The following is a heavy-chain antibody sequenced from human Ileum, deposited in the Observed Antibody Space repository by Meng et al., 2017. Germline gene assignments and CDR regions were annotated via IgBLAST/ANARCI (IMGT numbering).Heavy chain of an antibody. CDR3: AREGAYNGGDY. CDR1: GYTFTTYG. J-gene: IGHJ4*02. V-gene: IGHV1-18*01. Sequence: QVQLVPSGAEVKKPGAAVQVSCNASGYTFTTYGISWVRQAPGQGLEWMGWMNTDKGNTNYAQKFQGRVTMTRDTSTSTAYMELRSLRSDDTAVYYCAREGAYNGGDYWGQGTLVTVSS. D-gene: IGHD1-1*01. CDR2: MNTDKGNT.